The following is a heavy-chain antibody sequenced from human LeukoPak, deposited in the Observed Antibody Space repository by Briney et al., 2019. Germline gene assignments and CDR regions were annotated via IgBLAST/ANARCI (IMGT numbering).Heavy chain of an antibody. J-gene: IGHJ5*02. CDR1: GFTFHTSA. V-gene: IGHV1-58*02. Sequence: SVKVSCKASGFTFHTSAMQWVRQARGQRLEWIGWIVLGSGNTVYSHKFHDRVIITRDMSTSTVYMELDSLGSEDTAVYYCAAQRGASLHDFWSTRLVDPWGQGTLVTVSS. CDR3: AAQRGASLHDFWSTRLVDP. CDR2: IVLGSGNT. D-gene: IGHD3-3*01.